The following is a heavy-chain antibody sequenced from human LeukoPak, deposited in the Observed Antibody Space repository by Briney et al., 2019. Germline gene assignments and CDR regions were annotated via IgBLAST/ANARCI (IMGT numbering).Heavy chain of an antibody. J-gene: IGHJ2*01. D-gene: IGHD6-19*01. Sequence: SETLSLTGTVSGDSISNASYFWGWIRQPPGKGLEWIGTIYFSGRTYYSPSLKSRVTMSVDTSKNQFSLKMSSVTAADTAAYYCTRQRGSGHWYFDLWGRGTRVIVSS. V-gene: IGHV4-39*01. CDR1: GDSISNASYF. CDR2: IYFSGRT. CDR3: TRQRGSGHWYFDL.